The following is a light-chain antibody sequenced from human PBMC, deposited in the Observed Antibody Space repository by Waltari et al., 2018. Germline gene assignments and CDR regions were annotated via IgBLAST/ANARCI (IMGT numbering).Light chain of an antibody. CDR2: DID. V-gene: IGLV1-44*01. Sequence: QSVVTQPPSASGAPGQRVTISCSVSSSNVGSNSIKWYHQLPGTAPKVVMYDIDRRPSGVPDRFSGSRSGTTASLTISGLQSEDEADYYCSVWDDSLSGPVFGGGTKLTVL. CDR1: SSNVGSNS. J-gene: IGLJ2*01. CDR3: SVWDDSLSGPV.